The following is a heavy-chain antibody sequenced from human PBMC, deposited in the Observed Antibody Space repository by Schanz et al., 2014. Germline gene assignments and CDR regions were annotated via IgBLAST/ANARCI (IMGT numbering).Heavy chain of an antibody. V-gene: IGHV3-48*04. D-gene: IGHD2-2*01. CDR3: AAHETLSTTACYPS. J-gene: IGHJ4*02. CDR2: ISSSGNII. CDR1: GFTFSNYV. Sequence: EVVLVESGGASVQPGGSLRLSCAASGFTFSNYVMSWIRQTPGKGLEWLSYISSSGNIIHYADSVKGRFTISRDNAKNSLYLQMTGLRAEDTAVYYCAAHETLSTTACYPSWGQGTLVTVSS.